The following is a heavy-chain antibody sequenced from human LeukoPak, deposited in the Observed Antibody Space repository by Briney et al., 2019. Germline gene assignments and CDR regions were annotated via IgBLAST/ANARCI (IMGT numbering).Heavy chain of an antibody. D-gene: IGHD2-15*01. CDR1: GGTFSSYA. J-gene: IGHJ5*02. CDR2: IIPILGIA. CDR3: ARPLYCSGGSCYGGPTREGWFDP. V-gene: IGHV1-69*04. Sequence: SVKVSCKASGGTFSSYAISWVRQAPGQGLEWMGRIIPILGIANYAQKFQGRVTITADKSTSTAYMELSSLRSEDTAVYYCARPLYCSGGSCYGGPTREGWFDPWGQGTLVTVSS.